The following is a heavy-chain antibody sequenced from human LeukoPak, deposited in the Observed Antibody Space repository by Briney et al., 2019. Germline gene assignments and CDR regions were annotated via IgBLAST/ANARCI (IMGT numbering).Heavy chain of an antibody. D-gene: IGHD3-10*01. CDR1: GGSISSYY. CDR3: ARHKYGSGSPMLDY. Sequence: SETLSLTCTVSGGSISSYYWSWIRQPPGKGLEWIGYIYYSGSTNYNPSLKSRVTISVDTSKNQFSLKLSSVTAADTAVYFCARHKYGSGSPMLDYWGQGTLVTVSS. J-gene: IGHJ4*02. CDR2: IYYSGST. V-gene: IGHV4-59*08.